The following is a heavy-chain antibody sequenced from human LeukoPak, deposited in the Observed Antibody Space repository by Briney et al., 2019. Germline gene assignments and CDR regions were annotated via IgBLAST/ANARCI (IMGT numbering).Heavy chain of an antibody. D-gene: IGHD3-3*01. CDR2: INSDGSST. Sequence: GGSLRLSCAASGFTFSSYWMHWVRQAPGKGLVWVSRINSDGSSTSYADSVKGRFTISRDNAKNTLYLQMNSLRAEDTAVYHCARSSYYDFWSGYFVQTPNGMDVWGQGTTVTVSS. CDR3: ARSSYYDFWSGYFVQTPNGMDV. CDR1: GFTFSSYW. J-gene: IGHJ6*02. V-gene: IGHV3-74*01.